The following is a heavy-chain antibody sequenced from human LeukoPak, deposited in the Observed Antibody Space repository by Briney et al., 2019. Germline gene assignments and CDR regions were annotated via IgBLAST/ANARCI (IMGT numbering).Heavy chain of an antibody. CDR3: AKDPYSSSFPDWLDP. J-gene: IGHJ5*02. CDR2: ISGSGGST. D-gene: IGHD6-6*01. V-gene: IGHV3-23*01. Sequence: SGGSLRLSCAASGFTFSSYAMSWVRQAPGKGLEWVSAISGSGGSTYYADSVKGRFTISRDNSKNTLYLQMNSLRAEDTAVYYCAKDPYSSSFPDWLDPWGQGTLVTVSS. CDR1: GFTFSSYA.